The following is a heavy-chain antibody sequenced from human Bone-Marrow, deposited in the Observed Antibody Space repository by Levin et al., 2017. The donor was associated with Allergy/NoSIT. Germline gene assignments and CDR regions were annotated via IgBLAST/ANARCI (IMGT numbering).Heavy chain of an antibody. CDR2: MYYSGSS. CDR1: GGSISSGTYY. CDR3: ARDRSSNWPKNWFDP. D-gene: IGHD6-13*01. V-gene: IGHV4-31*03. Sequence: SETLSLTCTVSGGSISSGTYYWSWIRQNPGKGLEWIGYMYYSGSSYYNPSLKSRATISVDTSKNQFSLKLSSVTAADTAVYYCARDRSSNWPKNWFDPWGQGTLVTVSS. J-gene: IGHJ5*02.